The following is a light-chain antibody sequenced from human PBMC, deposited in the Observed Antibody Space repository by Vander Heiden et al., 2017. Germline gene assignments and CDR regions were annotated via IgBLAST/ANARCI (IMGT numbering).Light chain of an antibody. J-gene: IGKJ2*01. CDR2: ATS. CDR1: RRISSN. Sequence: DIRMTPSPSSLSASFADGVAITCRASRRISSNLTCNQQKPGRAPKVLIYATSNLHSGVPSRFSGSGAGTDVTPTISSLQPEDFATYYCQQSHKTPQTFGQGTKLEIK. CDR3: QQSHKTPQT. V-gene: IGKV1-39*01.